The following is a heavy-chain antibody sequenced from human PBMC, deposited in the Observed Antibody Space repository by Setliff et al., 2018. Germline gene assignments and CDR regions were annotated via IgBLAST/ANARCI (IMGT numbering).Heavy chain of an antibody. J-gene: IGHJ4*02. CDR2: IDQGSRG. Sequence: PGGSLRLSCVASDFSFSKAWMNWVRQAPGKGLEWVSGIDQGSRGYYPDSMKGRFTISRDNYRNTISLQINDLRVEDTATYYCAKDRSGSYKYFFDHWGQGTLVTVSS. D-gene: IGHD1-26*01. CDR3: AKDRSGSYKYFFDH. V-gene: IGHV3-53*01. CDR1: DFSFSKAW.